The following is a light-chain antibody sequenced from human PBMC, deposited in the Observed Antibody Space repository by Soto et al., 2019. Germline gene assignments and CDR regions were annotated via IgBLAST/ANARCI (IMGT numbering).Light chain of an antibody. CDR2: ENK. J-gene: IGLJ2*01. V-gene: IGLV6-57*04. CDR3: QSDDGEFVI. Sequence: NFMLSQPHSVSESPGKTVTISCTRSIGSIANNYVQWYQQRPGSAPTTVIYENKLRPSGGPGRFSVSTDDSSNSASLTISGLQPEDEADYYCQSDDGEFVIFGGGTKVTV. CDR1: IGSIANNY.